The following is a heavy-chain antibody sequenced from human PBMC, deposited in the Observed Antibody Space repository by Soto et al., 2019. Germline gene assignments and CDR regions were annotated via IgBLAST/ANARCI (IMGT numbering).Heavy chain of an antibody. D-gene: IGHD3-22*01. J-gene: IGHJ4*02. Sequence: GGSLRLSCAASGFTFSNYAMSWVRQAPGKGLEWVSSIIETGGITNYADSVKGRFTISRDNSKNTLYLHMSSLRAEDTAVYFCAKSPIKNMAASSDLGLFDYWGQGTLVTVSS. CDR3: AKSPIKNMAASSDLGLFDY. V-gene: IGHV3-23*01. CDR1: GFTFSNYA. CDR2: IIETGGIT.